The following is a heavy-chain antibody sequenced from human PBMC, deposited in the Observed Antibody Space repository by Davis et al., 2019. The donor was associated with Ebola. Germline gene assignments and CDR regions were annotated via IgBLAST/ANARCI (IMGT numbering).Heavy chain of an antibody. CDR1: GNSFSSHW. CDR3: ARVYFYGSGSYISKYYFDF. D-gene: IGHD3-10*01. V-gene: IGHV5-51*01. CDR2: IFTGDSDT. J-gene: IGHJ4*02. Sequence: GESLKISCQDSGNSFSSHWIGWVRQMPGKGLEWMGIIFTGDSDTRYSPSLQGQATISVDKSINTAYLQWSSLKASDTAMYFCARVYFYGSGSYISKYYFDFWGQGTLVTVSS.